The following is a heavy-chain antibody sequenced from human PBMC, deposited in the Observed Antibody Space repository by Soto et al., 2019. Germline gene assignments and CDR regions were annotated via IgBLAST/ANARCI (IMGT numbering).Heavy chain of an antibody. CDR2: IYYSGST. V-gene: IGHV4-31*03. CDR1: GGSISSGGYY. CDR3: ARYYDSSGYYPGWWYFDL. D-gene: IGHD3-22*01. J-gene: IGHJ2*01. Sequence: QVQLQESGPGLVKPSQTLSLTCTVSGGSISSGGYYWSWIRQHPGKGLEWIGYIYYSGSTYYNPSLKSRVTISVDTSKNQFSLKLSSVTAADTAVYYCARYYDSSGYYPGWWYFDLWGRGTLVTVSS.